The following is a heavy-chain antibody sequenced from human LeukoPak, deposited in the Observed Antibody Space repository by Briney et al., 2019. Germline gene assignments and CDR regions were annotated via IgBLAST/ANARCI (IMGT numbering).Heavy chain of an antibody. J-gene: IGHJ4*02. V-gene: IGHV1-2*02. Sequence: ASVKVSCKASGYTFTGYGISWVRQAPGQGLEWMGWINPNSGGTNYAQKFQGRVTMTRDTSISTAYMELSRLRSDDTAVYYCARDSRNWDHPYWGQGTLVTVSS. CDR1: GYTFTGYG. D-gene: IGHD7-27*01. CDR3: ARDSRNWDHPY. CDR2: INPNSGGT.